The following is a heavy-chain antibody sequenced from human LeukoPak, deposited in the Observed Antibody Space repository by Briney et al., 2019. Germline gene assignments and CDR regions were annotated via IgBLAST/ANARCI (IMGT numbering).Heavy chain of an antibody. CDR2: VYNSGTT. Sequence: SETLSLTCTFSGGSISSSTYYWGWIRQPPGKGLEWIGSVYNSGTTYYNPSLKSRVTISVDTSKNQISLKLSSVTDADTAVYYCARTMSGWSGNHWFDPWGQGTLVTVSS. V-gene: IGHV4-39*01. CDR3: ARTMSGWSGNHWFDP. CDR1: GGSISSSTYY. D-gene: IGHD6-19*01. J-gene: IGHJ5*02.